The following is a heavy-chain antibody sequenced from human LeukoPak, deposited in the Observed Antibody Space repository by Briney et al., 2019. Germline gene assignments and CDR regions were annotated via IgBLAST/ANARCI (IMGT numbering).Heavy chain of an antibody. CDR1: GFTFSSYG. J-gene: IGHJ4*02. D-gene: IGHD6-13*01. CDR3: AKGLIAAAGTAAAY. V-gene: IGHV3-30*02. Sequence: GGSLRLSCAASGFTFSSYGMHWVRQAPGKGLEWVAFIRYDGSNKYYADSVKGRFTISRDNSKNTLYLQMNSLRAEDTAVYYCAKGLIAAAGTAAAYWGQGTLVTVSS. CDR2: IRYDGSNK.